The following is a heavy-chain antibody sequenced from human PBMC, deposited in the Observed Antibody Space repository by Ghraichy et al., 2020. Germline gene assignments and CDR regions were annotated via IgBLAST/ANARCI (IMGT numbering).Heavy chain of an antibody. CDR2: INHSGST. D-gene: IGHD3-22*01. V-gene: IGHV4-34*01. CDR3: ARYYYDSSGSASFDY. Sequence: SETLSLTCAVYGGSFSGYYWSWIRQPPGKGLEWIGEINHSGSTNYNPSLKSRVTISVDTSQNQFSLKLSSVTAADTAVYYCARYYYDSSGSASFDYWGQGTLVTVSS. J-gene: IGHJ4*02. CDR1: GGSFSGYY.